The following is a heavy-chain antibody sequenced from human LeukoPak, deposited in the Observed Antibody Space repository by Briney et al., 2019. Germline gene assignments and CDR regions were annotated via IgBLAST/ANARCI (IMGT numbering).Heavy chain of an antibody. D-gene: IGHD3-22*01. CDR2: IYTSGST. J-gene: IGHJ5*02. Sequence: LSETLSLTCTVSGGSISSYYWSWIRQPAGKGLEWIGRIYTSGSTNYNPSLKSRVTMSVDTSKNQFSLKLSSVTAADTAVYYCAREKYYYDSSGYYSDWFDPWGQGTLVTVSS. V-gene: IGHV4-4*07. CDR1: GGSISSYY. CDR3: AREKYYYDSSGYYSDWFDP.